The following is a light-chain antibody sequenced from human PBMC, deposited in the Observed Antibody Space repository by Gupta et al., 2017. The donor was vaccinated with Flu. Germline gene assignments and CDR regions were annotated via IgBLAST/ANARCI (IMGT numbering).Light chain of an antibody. CDR3: QQYDSSPQA. J-gene: IGKJ1*01. V-gene: IGKV4-1*01. Sequence: DIVMTQSPDSLAVSLGERATINCKSSQSILYSSDNKNYLAWYQQKAGQPPKVIIYWTSTRESGVPDRFNGSGSGTDFTLTISSLQADDVAVYYCQQYDSSPQAFGQGTKVEIK. CDR2: WTS. CDR1: QSILYSSDNKNY.